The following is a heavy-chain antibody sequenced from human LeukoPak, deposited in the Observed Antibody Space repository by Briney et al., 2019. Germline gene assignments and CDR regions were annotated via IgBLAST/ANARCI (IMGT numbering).Heavy chain of an antibody. CDR2: ISGSGGST. CDR1: GFTFNTYA. J-gene: IGHJ3*02. V-gene: IGHV3-23*01. Sequence: GGSLRLSCAASGFTFNTYAMSWVRQAPGRGLEWVSAISGSGGSTYYADSVKGRFTISRDNSKNTLYLQMNSLRAEDTAVYYCAKVTSARDDAFDIWGQGTMATVSS. CDR3: AKVTSARDDAFDI.